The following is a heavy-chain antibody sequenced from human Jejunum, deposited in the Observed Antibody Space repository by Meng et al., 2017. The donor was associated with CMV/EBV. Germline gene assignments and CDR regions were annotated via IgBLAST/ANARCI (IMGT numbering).Heavy chain of an antibody. CDR1: GFSLKTDGVG. CDR2: IYWDYDK. D-gene: IGHD6-19*01. Sequence: PLNESGPTLVKPTQTLTMTWSCSGFSLKTDGVGVGWFRRPPGKALEWLALIYWDYDKHYNPSLETRLAIIKDTSKNQVVLIMTEMDPVDTATYYCAYRRGGGSGWNWFGPWGQGTLVTVSS. J-gene: IGHJ5*02. V-gene: IGHV2-5*02. CDR3: AYRRGGGSGWNWFGP.